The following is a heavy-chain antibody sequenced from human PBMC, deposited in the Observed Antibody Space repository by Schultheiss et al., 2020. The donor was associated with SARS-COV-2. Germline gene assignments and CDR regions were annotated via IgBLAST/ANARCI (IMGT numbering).Heavy chain of an antibody. J-gene: IGHJ4*02. V-gene: IGHV5-51*01. Sequence: GGSLRLSCKGSGYSFTTYWIGWVRQMPGKGLEWMGVIYPADSDTRYTPSFEGQVTISADKSISTAYLQWSSLKASDTAMYYCARGSYFGNNWGQGTLVTVSS. CDR2: IYPADSDT. CDR1: GYSFTTYW. D-gene: IGHD1-26*01. CDR3: ARGSYFGNN.